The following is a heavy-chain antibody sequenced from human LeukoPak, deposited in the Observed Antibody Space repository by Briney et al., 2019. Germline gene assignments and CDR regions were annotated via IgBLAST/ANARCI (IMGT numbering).Heavy chain of an antibody. V-gene: IGHV3-64D*09. D-gene: IGHD1-1*01. Sequence: GGSLRLSCSASGFTFSAYAMYWVRQAPGKGLEYVSGISNDGSRSFYADSVKGRFTISRDNSKNTLYLQMSSLRAEDAALYYCVKITSVTGGDCWGQGTRLTVSS. J-gene: IGHJ4*02. CDR1: GFTFSAYA. CDR3: VKITSVTGGDC. CDR2: ISNDGSRS.